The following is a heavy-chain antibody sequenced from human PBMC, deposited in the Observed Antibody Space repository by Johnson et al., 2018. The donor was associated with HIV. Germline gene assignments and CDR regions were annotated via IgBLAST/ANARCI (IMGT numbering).Heavy chain of an antibody. J-gene: IGHJ3*02. D-gene: IGHD3-16*01. V-gene: IGHV3-66*01. CDR3: ARGLDEGGLLCAFDI. CDR1: GFTVSSNY. CDR2: IYSGGRT. Sequence: VQLVESGGGLVQPGGSLRLSCAASGFTVSSNYMSWVSQAPGKGLEWVSVIYSGGRTYYADFVLGRFTISRDNSKNTVYLLMNSLIGEDTAVYYCARGLDEGGLLCAFDIWGQGTMVTGSS.